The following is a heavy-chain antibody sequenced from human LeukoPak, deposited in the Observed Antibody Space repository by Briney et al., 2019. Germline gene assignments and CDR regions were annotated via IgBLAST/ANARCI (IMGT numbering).Heavy chain of an antibody. CDR3: AIFDFLFGEIDNWFDP. CDR2: IYPGDSDT. Sequence: GESLKISCKGSGYNFTTYWIGWVRQPGKGLEWMGVIYPGDSDTRYSPSFQGQVTISADKSISTAYLQWSSLKASDTAMYYCAIFDFLFGEIDNWFDPWGQGTLVTVSS. J-gene: IGHJ5*02. V-gene: IGHV5-51*01. CDR1: GYNFTTYW. D-gene: IGHD3-3*01.